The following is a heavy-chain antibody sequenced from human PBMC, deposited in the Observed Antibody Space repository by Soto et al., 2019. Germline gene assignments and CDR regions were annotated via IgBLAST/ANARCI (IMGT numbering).Heavy chain of an antibody. CDR1: GGSISSSSYY. Sequence: SETLSLTCTVSGGSISSSSYYWGWIRQPPGKGLEWIGSIYYSGSTYYNPSLKSRVTISVDTSKNQFSLKLSSVTAADTAVYYCARHQGSGWYYFDYWGQGTLVTVSS. CDR2: IYYSGST. J-gene: IGHJ4*02. V-gene: IGHV4-39*01. D-gene: IGHD6-19*01. CDR3: ARHQGSGWYYFDY.